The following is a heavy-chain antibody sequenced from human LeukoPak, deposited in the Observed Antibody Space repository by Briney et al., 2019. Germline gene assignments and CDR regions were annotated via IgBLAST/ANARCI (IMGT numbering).Heavy chain of an antibody. CDR2: INPNSGGT. CDR3: ARGRQSYYDRTYYYYYMDV. CDR1: GYTFTGYY. D-gene: IGHD3-22*01. J-gene: IGHJ6*03. V-gene: IGHV1-2*02. Sequence: ASVKVSCKASGYTFTGYYMHWVRQAPGQGLEWMGWINPNSGGTNYAQKFQGRVTMTRDTSISTAYMELSRLRSDDTAVYYCARGRQSYYDRTYYYYYMDVWGKGTTVTISS.